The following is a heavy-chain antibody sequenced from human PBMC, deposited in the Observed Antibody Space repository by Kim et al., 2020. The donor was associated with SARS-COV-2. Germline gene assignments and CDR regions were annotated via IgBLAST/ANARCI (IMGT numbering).Heavy chain of an antibody. Sequence: AASVKGRFTISRDNSKNTLFLQMSSLRAEDTALYYCAKGTGYSDSYYFDYWGQGTLVTVFS. CDR3: AKGTGYSDSYYFDY. D-gene: IGHD4-17*01. J-gene: IGHJ4*02. V-gene: IGHV3-23*01.